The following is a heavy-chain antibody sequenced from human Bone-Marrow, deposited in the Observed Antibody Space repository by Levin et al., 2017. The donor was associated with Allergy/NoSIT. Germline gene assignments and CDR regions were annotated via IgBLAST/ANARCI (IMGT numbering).Heavy chain of an antibody. CDR1: GYTFTSYA. D-gene: IGHD2-2*01. CDR3: ARAYCSSTSCPATRYFDY. V-gene: IGHV7-4-1*02. CDR2: INTNTGNP. Sequence: GASVKVSCKASGYTFTSYAMNWVRQAPGQGLEWMGWINTNTGNPTYAQGFTGRFVFSLDTSVSTAYLQISSLKAEDTAVYYCARAYCSSTSCPATRYFDYWGQGTLVTVSS. J-gene: IGHJ4*02.